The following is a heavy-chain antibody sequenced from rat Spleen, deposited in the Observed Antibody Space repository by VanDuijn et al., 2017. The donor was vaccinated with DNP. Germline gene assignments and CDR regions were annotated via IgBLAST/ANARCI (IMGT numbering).Heavy chain of an antibody. CDR1: VYSITSNY. V-gene: IGHV3-1*01. CDR3: ARWSRYFDY. CDR2: ISQSGRA. J-gene: IGHJ2*01. Sequence: EVQLQESGPGLVKPSQSLSLTCSVTVYSITSNYWGWIRKLPGNKMEWMGYISQSGRASYNPSLKSRIYITRDTSKNQFFLQLNSVTTEDTATYYCARWSRYFDYWGQGVMVTVSS.